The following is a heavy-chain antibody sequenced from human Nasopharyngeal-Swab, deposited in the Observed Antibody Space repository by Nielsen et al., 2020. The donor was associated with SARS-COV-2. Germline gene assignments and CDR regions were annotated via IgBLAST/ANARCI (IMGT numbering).Heavy chain of an antibody. Sequence: GGSLRLSCAASGFTFSSYGMHWVRQAPGKGLEWVAVISYDGSNKYYADSVKGRFTISRDNSKNTLYLQMNSLRAEDTAVYYCAKELKVRGVLRAFDPWGQGTLVTVSS. CDR3: AKELKVRGVLRAFDP. J-gene: IGHJ5*02. V-gene: IGHV3-33*05. CDR2: ISYDGSNK. CDR1: GFTFSSYG. D-gene: IGHD3-10*01.